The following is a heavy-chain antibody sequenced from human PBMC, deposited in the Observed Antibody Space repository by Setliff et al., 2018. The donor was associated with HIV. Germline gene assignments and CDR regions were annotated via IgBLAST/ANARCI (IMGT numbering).Heavy chain of an antibody. CDR3: ARNVDRGGAFDI. CDR2: INSFGSVT. D-gene: IGHD3-16*01. CDR1: GFAFNEHW. J-gene: IGHJ3*02. V-gene: IGHV3-74*01. Sequence: GSLRLSCAASGFAFNEHWMHWVRQSPGQGRMWVARINSFGSVTNYADSVKGRFTVTRNNAKKTFYLHVKNLRVDDTAFYYCARNVDRGGAFDIWGQGTMVTVSS.